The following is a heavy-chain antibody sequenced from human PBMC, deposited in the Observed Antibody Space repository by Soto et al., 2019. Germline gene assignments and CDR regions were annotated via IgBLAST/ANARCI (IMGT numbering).Heavy chain of an antibody. CDR1: GFTFSNAW. CDR3: TTGSFDQQWLVLLVFPEYYFDY. D-gene: IGHD6-19*01. J-gene: IGHJ4*02. CDR2: IKSKTDGGTA. Sequence: PGGSLRLSCAASGFTFSNAWMNWVRQAPGKGLEWVGRIKSKTDGGTADYAAPVKGRFTISRDNSKNTLYLQMNSLKTEDTAVYYCTTGSFDQQWLVLLVFPEYYFDYWGQGTLVTVSS. V-gene: IGHV3-15*07.